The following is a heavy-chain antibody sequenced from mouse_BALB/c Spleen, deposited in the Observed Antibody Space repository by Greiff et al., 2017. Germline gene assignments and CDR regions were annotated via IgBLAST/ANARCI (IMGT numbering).Heavy chain of an antibody. CDR3: TSGYYVRYFDY. CDR2: IRLKSNNYAT. J-gene: IGHJ2*01. Sequence: EVQVVESGGGLVQPGGSMKLSCVASGFTFSNYWMNWVRQSPEKGLEWVAEIRLKSNNYATHYAESVKGRFTISRDDSKSSVYLQMNNLRAEDTGIYYCTSGYYVRYFDYWGQGTTLTVSS. V-gene: IGHV6-6*02. CDR1: GFTFSNYW. D-gene: IGHD2-3*01.